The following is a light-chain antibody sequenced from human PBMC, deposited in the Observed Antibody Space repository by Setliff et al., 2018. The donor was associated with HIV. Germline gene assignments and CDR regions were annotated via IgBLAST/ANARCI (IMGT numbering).Light chain of an antibody. V-gene: IGLV1-40*01. Sequence: QSVLTQPPSVSGAPGQRVTISCTGSSSNIGAGYDVHWYQQLPGTAPKLLIYGSRNRPSGVPDRFSGSKSATSASLAITGLQAEEEADDYCQSYDTSLSGYVFGTGTKVTVL. CDR2: GSR. J-gene: IGLJ1*01. CDR3: QSYDTSLSGYV. CDR1: SSNIGAGYD.